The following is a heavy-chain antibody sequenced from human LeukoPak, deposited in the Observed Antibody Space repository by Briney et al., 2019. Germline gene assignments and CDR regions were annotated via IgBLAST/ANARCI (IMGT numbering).Heavy chain of an antibody. CDR3: AVGPGHYYDSSGYYFLDY. CDR2: IYYSGST. V-gene: IGHV4-59*01. D-gene: IGHD3-22*01. J-gene: IGHJ4*02. Sequence: SETLSLTCTVSGGSIGNYYWSWIRQPPGKGLEWIGYIYYSGSTNYNPSLKSRVTISVDTSRNQFSLKLSSVTAADTAVYYCAVGPGHYYDSSGYYFLDYWGQGTLVTVSS. CDR1: GGSIGNYY.